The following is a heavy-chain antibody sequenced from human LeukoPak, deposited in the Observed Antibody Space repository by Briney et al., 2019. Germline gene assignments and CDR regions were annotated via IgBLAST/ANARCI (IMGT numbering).Heavy chain of an antibody. D-gene: IGHD2-15*01. CDR1: GGSISNSYYY. Sequence: SETLSLTCTVSGGSISNSYYYWGWIRQPPGEGLEWIGSIYYSGSTYYNPSLKSRVTISVDTSKNQFSLKLSSVTAADTAVYYCAREYCSGGSCYSGFDPWGQGTLVTVSS. V-gene: IGHV4-39*07. CDR3: AREYCSGGSCYSGFDP. J-gene: IGHJ5*02. CDR2: IYYSGST.